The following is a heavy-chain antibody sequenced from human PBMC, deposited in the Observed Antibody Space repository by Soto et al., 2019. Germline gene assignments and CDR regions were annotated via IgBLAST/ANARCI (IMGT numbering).Heavy chain of an antibody. CDR1: GGSISSYYW. Sequence: ETLSLTCTVSGGSISSYYWMHWVRQAPGKGLVWVARINGDGTTTYVDSVKGRFTISRDNAKNMSYLQMNSLRAEDTSMYYCGRGSGPRVVHYCGQGISVTVSS. J-gene: IGHJ4*02. V-gene: IGHV3-74*01. CDR3: GRGSGPRVVHY. D-gene: IGHD2-15*01. CDR2: INGDGTT.